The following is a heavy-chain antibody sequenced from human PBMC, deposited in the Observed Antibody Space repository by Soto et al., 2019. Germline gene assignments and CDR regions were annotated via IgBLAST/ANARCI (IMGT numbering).Heavy chain of an antibody. J-gene: IGHJ4*02. CDR3: AVPGRGDFDY. CDR1: GASIGTNNL. CDR2: VYHSVTT. V-gene: IGHV4-4*02. Sequence: SETLSLTCAVSGASIGTNNLWSWVRQPPGKGLEWIGEVYHSVTTNCNPSLKSRVTISIDKSKNQFSLTLTSMTAADTALYYCAVPGRGDFDYWSQGTLVTVPQ. D-gene: IGHD5-12*01.